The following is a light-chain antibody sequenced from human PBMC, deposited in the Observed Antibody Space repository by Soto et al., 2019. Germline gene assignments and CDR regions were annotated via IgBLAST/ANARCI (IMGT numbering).Light chain of an antibody. V-gene: IGKV3-15*01. CDR3: HQYNNWPPWT. CDR2: RAS. CDR1: QSLGDN. Sequence: EIVMTQSPATLAVSPGDTATLSCRASQSLGDNLAWYQQKPGQAPRLLIFRASSRAKGVPARFSASGSGTEFTLTISCLQSEDFAVYYCHQYNNWPPWTFGPGTKVVIK. J-gene: IGKJ1*01.